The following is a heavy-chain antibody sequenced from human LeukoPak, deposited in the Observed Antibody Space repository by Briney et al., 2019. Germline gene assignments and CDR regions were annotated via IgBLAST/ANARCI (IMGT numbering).Heavy chain of an antibody. CDR2: IIPIFGTA. CDR3: ASVGRTNYPDYYYYYMDV. CDR1: GGTFSSYA. J-gene: IGHJ6*03. D-gene: IGHD4/OR15-4a*01. Sequence: SVKVSCKASGGTFSSYAISWVRQAPGQGLEWMGGIIPIFGTANYAQKFQGRVTITADESTSTAYMELSSLRSEDTAVYYCASVGRTNYPDYYYYYMDVWGKGTTVTVSS. V-gene: IGHV1-69*01.